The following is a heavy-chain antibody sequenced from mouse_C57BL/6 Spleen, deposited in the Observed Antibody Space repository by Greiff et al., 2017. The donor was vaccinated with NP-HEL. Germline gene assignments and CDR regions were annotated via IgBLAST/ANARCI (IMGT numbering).Heavy chain of an antibody. CDR3: AKRDYYSNLFDS. D-gene: IGHD2-5*01. V-gene: IGHV1-74*01. CDR2: IHPSDSDT. Sequence: VQLQQPGAELVKPGASVKVSCKASGYTFTSYWMHWVKQRPGQGLEWIGRIHPSDSDTNYNQKFKGRATLTVAKSSRTAYMQLSSLTSEDSEVYYYAKRDYYSNLFDSWGQGTTLTVSS. J-gene: IGHJ2*01. CDR1: GYTFTSYW.